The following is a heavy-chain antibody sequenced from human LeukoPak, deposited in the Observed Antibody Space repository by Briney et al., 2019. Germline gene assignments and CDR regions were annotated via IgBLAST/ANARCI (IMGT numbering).Heavy chain of an antibody. CDR1: GFTFSSSA. V-gene: IGHV3-23*01. D-gene: IGHD3-10*01. J-gene: IGHJ6*02. CDR3: ARDPNYYGSGAPYYYYGMDV. CDR2: ISNNGGYT. Sequence: GGSLRLSCAASGFTFSSSAMSWVRQAPGKGLEWVSAISNNGGYTYYADSVQGRFTISRDNSKSTLCLQMNSLRAEDTAVYYCARDPNYYGSGAPYYYYGMDVWGQGTTVTVSS.